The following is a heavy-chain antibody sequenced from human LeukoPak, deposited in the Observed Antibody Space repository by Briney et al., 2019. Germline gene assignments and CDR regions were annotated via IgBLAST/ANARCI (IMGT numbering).Heavy chain of an antibody. D-gene: IGHD5-24*01. CDR1: GFTFDDYG. CDR2: IHHSGST. J-gene: IGHJ4*02. Sequence: GSLRLSCAASGFTFDDYGMSWVRQAPGKGLECIGEIHHSGSTNYNPSLKSRVTLSVDTSKNQFSLKLSSVTAADTAVYYCARSRGWLQSHPLGYWGQGTLVTVSS. CDR3: ARSRGWLQSHPLGY. V-gene: IGHV4-34*01.